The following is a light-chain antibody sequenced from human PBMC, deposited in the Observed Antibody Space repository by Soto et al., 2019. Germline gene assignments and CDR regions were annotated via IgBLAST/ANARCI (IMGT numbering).Light chain of an antibody. CDR2: GAS. V-gene: IGKV3-15*01. CDR3: QQYLNWPWT. Sequence: EIVMTQSPPTLSVSPEEGVTLSCKASQSISNYLAWYQHKPGQAPRLLINGASIRATGFPARFSGSGSGEDFTLTISSVQSDDFAVYYCQQYLNWPWTFGQGTKVEIK. CDR1: QSISNY. J-gene: IGKJ1*01.